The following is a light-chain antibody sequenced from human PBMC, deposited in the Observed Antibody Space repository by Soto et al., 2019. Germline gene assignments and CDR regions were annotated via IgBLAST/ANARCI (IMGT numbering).Light chain of an antibody. J-gene: IGKJ4*01. V-gene: IGKV1-39*01. Sequence: DMEMTQSPSSLSASVGDRVTITCRASQSISNYLNWYQHKPGKVPKLLIYAASSLQSGVPTRFSGSGSGTYFPLTINSLQPEDFATYYCQHSYGTPLTFGGGTKIEIK. CDR3: QHSYGTPLT. CDR1: QSISNY. CDR2: AAS.